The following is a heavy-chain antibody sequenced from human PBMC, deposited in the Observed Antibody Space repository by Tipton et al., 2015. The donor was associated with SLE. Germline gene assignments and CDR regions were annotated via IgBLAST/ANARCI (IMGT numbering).Heavy chain of an antibody. Sequence: QSGPEVKKPGASVKVSCKASGYTFTGYYMHWVRQAPGQGLEWMGRINPNSGGTNYAQKFQGRVTMTRDTSISTAYMELSRLRSDDTAVYYCARGPYCGGDCYWAMGYWGQGTLVTVSS. V-gene: IGHV1-2*06. CDR3: ARGPYCGGDCYWAMGY. J-gene: IGHJ4*02. CDR2: INPNSGGT. D-gene: IGHD2-21*01. CDR1: GYTFTGYY.